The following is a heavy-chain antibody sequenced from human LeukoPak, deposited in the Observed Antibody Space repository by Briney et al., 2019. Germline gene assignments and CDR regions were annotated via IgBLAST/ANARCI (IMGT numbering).Heavy chain of an antibody. CDR1: GGTLSSYA. J-gene: IGHJ4*02. V-gene: IGHV1-69*01. D-gene: IGHD3-10*01. CDR3: ARAYGWRRDYFDY. Sequence: SVKVSCKASGGTLSSYAISWVRQAPGQGLEWMGGIIPIFGTANYAQKFQGRVTITADESTSTAYMELSSLRSEDTAVYYCARAYGWRRDYFDYWGQGTLVTVSS. CDR2: IIPIFGTA.